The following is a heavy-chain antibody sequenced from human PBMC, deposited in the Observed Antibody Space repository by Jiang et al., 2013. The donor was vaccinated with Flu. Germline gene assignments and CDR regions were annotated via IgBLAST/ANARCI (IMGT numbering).Heavy chain of an antibody. J-gene: IGHJ4*01. CDR3: ARGRTDCNGGTCNSPFTDLDY. Sequence: LLKPSETLSLTCAVYVGSFSGFYWSWIRQPPGKGLEWIGEINHSGNTNSNPSLKSRVTTSVDPSKNQISLKLTSVTAADTAVYYCARGRTDCNGGTCNSPFTDLDYWGHGILVTVSS. D-gene: IGHD2-15*01. V-gene: IGHV4-34*01. CDR2: INHSGNT. CDR1: VGSFSGFY.